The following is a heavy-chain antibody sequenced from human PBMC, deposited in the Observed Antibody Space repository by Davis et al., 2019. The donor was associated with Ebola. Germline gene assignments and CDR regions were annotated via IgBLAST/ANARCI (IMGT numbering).Heavy chain of an antibody. Sequence: AASVKVSCKASGGTFSSYAISWVRQAPGQGLEWMGRIITILGIANYAQKFQGSVTITPDTSTSTAYMELSSLTSQDTAVYYCARVGDGYNSGYWGQGTLVTLSS. CDR2: IITILGIA. CDR3: ARVGDGYNSGY. J-gene: IGHJ4*02. D-gene: IGHD5-24*01. CDR1: GGTFSSYA. V-gene: IGHV1-69*04.